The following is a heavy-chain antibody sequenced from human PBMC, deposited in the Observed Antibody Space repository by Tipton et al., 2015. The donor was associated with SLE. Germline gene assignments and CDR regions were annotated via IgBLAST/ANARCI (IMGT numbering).Heavy chain of an antibody. CDR3: AREGAATPDY. J-gene: IGHJ4*02. CDR1: GFTFSSYE. CDR2: ISSTGSTI. Sequence: SLRLSCAASGFTFSSYEMNWVRQAPGKGLEWVSYISSTGSTIYYTDSVKGRFTISRDNAKNSLYLQMNSLRAEDTAVYYCAREGAATPDYWGQGTLVTVSS. V-gene: IGHV3-48*03. D-gene: IGHD2-15*01.